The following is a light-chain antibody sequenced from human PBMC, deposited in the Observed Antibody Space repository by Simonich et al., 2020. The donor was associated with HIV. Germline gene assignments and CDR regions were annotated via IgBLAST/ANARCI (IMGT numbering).Light chain of an antibody. CDR2: CGS. V-gene: IGKV4-1*01. Sequence: DIVMTQSPASLAVSLGERATINCKSTQSVLSSSNNKNSLVWYQQKPGQPPKLLIYCGSTRDSGVPDRFSGGGSGIDFTLTISRLQAEDVAVYYCQQYYSIPLTVGGGTKVEIK. J-gene: IGKJ4*01. CDR1: QSVLSSSNNKNS. CDR3: QQYYSIPLT.